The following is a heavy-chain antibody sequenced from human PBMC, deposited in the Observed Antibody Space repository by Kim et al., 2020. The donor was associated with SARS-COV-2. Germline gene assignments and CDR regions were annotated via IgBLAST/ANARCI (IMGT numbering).Heavy chain of an antibody. CDR3: ARGAKPNYPAEYNWFDP. Sequence: ASVKVSCKASGYTFTSYAMHWVRQAPGQRLEWMGWINAGNGNTKYSQKFQGRVTITRDTSASTAYMELSSLRSEDTAVYYCARGAKPNYPAEYNWFDPWGQGTLVTVSS. D-gene: IGHD3-10*01. J-gene: IGHJ5*02. V-gene: IGHV1-3*01. CDR1: GYTFTSYA. CDR2: INAGNGNT.